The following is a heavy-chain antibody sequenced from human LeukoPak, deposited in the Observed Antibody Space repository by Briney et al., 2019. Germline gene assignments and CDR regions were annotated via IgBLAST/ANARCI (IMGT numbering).Heavy chain of an antibody. CDR2: ISSSGSTI. CDR3: ARDSGSSSWTPDWFDP. D-gene: IGHD6-13*01. Sequence: GGSLRLSCAASGFTFSSYEMNWVRQPPGQGLERVSYISSSGSTIYYADSVKGRFTISRDNAKNSLYQQMNSLRAEDTAVYYCARDSGSSSWTPDWFDPWGQGTLVTVSS. CDR1: GFTFSSYE. J-gene: IGHJ5*02. V-gene: IGHV3-48*03.